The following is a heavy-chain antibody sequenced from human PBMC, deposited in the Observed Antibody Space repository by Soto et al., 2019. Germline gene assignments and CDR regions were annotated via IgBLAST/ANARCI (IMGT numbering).Heavy chain of an antibody. Sequence: QVQLVQSGAGVKKPGASVTVSCKASGDTFTTYYLHWVRQAPGQGLEWLGMINPSGGGATYAQKFLRRLTMTGDPSTNKVDMELSSLISEDTAVYYCVRGGSVVVVTAPFDYWGQGTLVTVSS. J-gene: IGHJ4*02. D-gene: IGHD2-21*02. CDR3: VRGGSVVVVTAPFDY. V-gene: IGHV1-46*03. CDR1: GDTFTTYY. CDR2: INPSGGGA.